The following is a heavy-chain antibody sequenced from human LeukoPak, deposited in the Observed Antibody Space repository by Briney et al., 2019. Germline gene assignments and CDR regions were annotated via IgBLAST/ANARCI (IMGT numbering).Heavy chain of an antibody. Sequence: PGGSLRLSCAASGFTFSSYGMHWVRQAPGKGLEWVAFIRYDGSNKYYADSVKGRFTISRDNSKNTLYLQMNSLRAEDTAVYYCAKAIVVVPAAPMDYWGQGTLVTVSS. D-gene: IGHD2-2*01. V-gene: IGHV3-30*02. CDR1: GFTFSSYG. CDR3: AKAIVVVPAAPMDY. J-gene: IGHJ4*02. CDR2: IRYDGSNK.